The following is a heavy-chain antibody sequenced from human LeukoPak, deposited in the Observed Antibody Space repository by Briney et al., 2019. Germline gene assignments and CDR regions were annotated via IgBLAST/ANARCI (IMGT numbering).Heavy chain of an antibody. CDR3: ARYYDSTPPALEFQH. CDR2: ISAYNGNT. V-gene: IGHV1-18*01. CDR1: GYTLTNYG. D-gene: IGHD3-22*01. J-gene: IGHJ1*01. Sequence: GASVKVSCKASGYTLTNYGISWVRQAPGQGLEWMGWISAYNGNTNYAQKLQGRVTMTTDSSTSTAYMELRSLRSDDTAVYYCARYYDSTPPALEFQHWGQGTLVTVSS.